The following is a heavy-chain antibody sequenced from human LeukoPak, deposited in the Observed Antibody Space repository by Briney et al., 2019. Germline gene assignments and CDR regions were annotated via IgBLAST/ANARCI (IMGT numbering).Heavy chain of an antibody. D-gene: IGHD4-17*01. CDR1: GYTFTSYA. CDR3: ARVYGETNYYYYGMDV. CDR2: INAGNGNT. J-gene: IGHJ6*02. Sequence: ASVKVSCKASGYTFTSYAMHWVRQAPGQRLEWMGWINAGNGNTKYSQKFQGRATITRDTSASTAYMELSSLRSEDTAVYYCARVYGETNYYYYGMDVWGQGTTVTVSS. V-gene: IGHV1-3*01.